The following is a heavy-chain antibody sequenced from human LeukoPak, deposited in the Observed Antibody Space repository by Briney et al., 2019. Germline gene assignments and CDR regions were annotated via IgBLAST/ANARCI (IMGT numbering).Heavy chain of an antibody. D-gene: IGHD2-15*01. V-gene: IGHV1-2*02. CDR3: AKEADIVSFDL. Sequence: ASVKVSCKASGYTFTGNHVHWVRQAPGQGLEWMGWIDPNSGGTKYAQKFQDRVTMTSDTSISTAYMELSGLRSDDTAVYFCAKEADIVSFDLWGRGALVTVSS. CDR2: IDPNSGGT. J-gene: IGHJ2*01. CDR1: GYTFTGNH.